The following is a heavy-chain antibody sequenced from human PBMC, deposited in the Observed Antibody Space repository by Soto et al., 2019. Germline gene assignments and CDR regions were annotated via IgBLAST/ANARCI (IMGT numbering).Heavy chain of an antibody. CDR1: GFTFSSYA. CDR2: IWYDGSTI. J-gene: IGHJ4*02. D-gene: IGHD2-2*01. V-gene: IGHV3-33*08. Sequence: GGSLRLSCAASGFTFSSYAMSWVRQAPGKGLEWVAVIWYDGSTIYYADSVKGRFTTSRDNSKNTLWLQMNSLRAEDTAVYYCARGYCSSPSCEYFDFWGQGTLVTVSS. CDR3: ARGYCSSPSCEYFDF.